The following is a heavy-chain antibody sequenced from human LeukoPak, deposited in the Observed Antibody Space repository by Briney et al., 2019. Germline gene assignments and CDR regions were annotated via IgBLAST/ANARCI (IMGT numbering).Heavy chain of an antibody. V-gene: IGHV3-30*18. J-gene: IGHJ4*02. CDR3: AKDLLHIAAAGTLDVNALDY. D-gene: IGHD6-13*01. CDR1: GFTFSSYG. Sequence: GGSLRLSCAASGFTFSSYGMHWVRQAPGKGLEWVAVISYDGSNKYYADSVKGRFTISRDNSKNTLYPQMNSLRAEDTAVYYCAKDLLHIAAAGTLDVNALDYWGQGTLVTVSS. CDR2: ISYDGSNK.